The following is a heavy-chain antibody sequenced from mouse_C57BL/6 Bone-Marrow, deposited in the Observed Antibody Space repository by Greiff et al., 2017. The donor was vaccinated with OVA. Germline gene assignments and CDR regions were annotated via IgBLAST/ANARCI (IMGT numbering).Heavy chain of an antibody. J-gene: IGHJ3*01. CDR1: GFSLTSYG. D-gene: IGHD1-2*01. V-gene: IGHV2-4*01. CDR2: IWSGGST. Sequence: QVHVKQSGPGLVQPSQSLSITCTVSGFSLTSYGVHWVRQPPGKGLEWLGVIWSGGSTDYNAAFISRLSISKDNSKSQVFFKMNSLQADDTAIYYCAISLLRGAWFAYWGQGTLVTVSA. CDR3: AISLLRGAWFAY.